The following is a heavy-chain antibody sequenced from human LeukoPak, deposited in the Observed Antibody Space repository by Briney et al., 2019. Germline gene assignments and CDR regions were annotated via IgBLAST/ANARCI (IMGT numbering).Heavy chain of an antibody. J-gene: IGHJ4*02. Sequence: GESLKISCKGSGXDFTGYWIGWVRQVPGKGLEWMGIIYPGDSNIRYSPSFQGQVTISANKSISTAYLQWSSLKASDTAMYYCARQESELSSPFDYWGQGTLVTVSS. CDR2: IYPGDSNI. V-gene: IGHV5-51*01. CDR3: ARQESELSSPFDY. D-gene: IGHD1-26*01. CDR1: GXDFTGYW.